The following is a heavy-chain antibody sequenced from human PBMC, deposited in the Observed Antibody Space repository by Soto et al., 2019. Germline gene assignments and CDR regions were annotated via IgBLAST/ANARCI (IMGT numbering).Heavy chain of an antibody. CDR2: ISSSGSTI. CDR1: GFTFSSYE. V-gene: IGHV3-48*03. J-gene: IGHJ4*02. CDR3: ASLAAAGIIDY. Sequence: PGGSLRLSCAASGFTFSSYEMNWVRQAPGKGLEWVSYISSSGSTIYYADSVKGRFTISRDNAKNSLYLQMNSLRAEDTAVYYCASLAAAGIIDYWGQGTLVTVSS. D-gene: IGHD6-13*01.